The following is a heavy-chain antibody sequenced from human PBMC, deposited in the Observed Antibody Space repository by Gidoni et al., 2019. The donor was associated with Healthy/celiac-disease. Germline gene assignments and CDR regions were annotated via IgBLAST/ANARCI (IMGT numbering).Heavy chain of an antibody. V-gene: IGHV3-15*01. Sequence: EVQLVESGGGLVKPGGSLRLSCAASGFTFSNAWMSWVRQAPGKGREWVGRIKSKTDGGTTDYAAPVKGRFTISRDDSKNTLYLQMNSLKTEDTAVYYCTSSGYCSGGSCYSLGYWGQGTLVTVSS. CDR3: TSSGYCSGGSCYSLGY. CDR1: GFTFSNAW. J-gene: IGHJ4*02. D-gene: IGHD2-15*01. CDR2: IKSKTDGGTT.